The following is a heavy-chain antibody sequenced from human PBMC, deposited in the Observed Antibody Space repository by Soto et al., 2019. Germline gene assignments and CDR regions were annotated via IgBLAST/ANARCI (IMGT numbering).Heavy chain of an antibody. J-gene: IGHJ6*02. V-gene: IGHV3-74*01. CDR3: AKSVRSGSFPYYYYAMDG. D-gene: IGHD3-10*01. CDR2: IKSDGSST. Sequence: HPGGSLRLSCAASGFTSSNYWTHWVRQAPGKGLVWVSRIKSDGSSTSYADSVKGRFTISRDNAKNTLDLQMHGLRAEDMAVYYCAKSVRSGSFPYYYYAMDGWGQGTKVTVSS. CDR1: GFTSSNYW.